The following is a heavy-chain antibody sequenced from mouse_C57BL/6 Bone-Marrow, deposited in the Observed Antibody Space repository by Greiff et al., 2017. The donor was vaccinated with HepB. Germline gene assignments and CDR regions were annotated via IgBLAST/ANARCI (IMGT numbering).Heavy chain of an antibody. J-gene: IGHJ4*01. CDR3: ARGGVYPLYYAMDY. Sequence: QVQLKQPGAELVRPGSSVKLSCKASGYTFTSYWMHWVKQRPIQGLEWIGNIDPSDSETHYNQKFKDKATLTVDKSSSTAYMQLSSLTSEDSAVYYCARGGVYPLYYAMDYWGQGTSVTVSS. CDR1: GYTFTSYW. V-gene: IGHV1-52*01. CDR2: IDPSDSET. D-gene: IGHD6-1*01.